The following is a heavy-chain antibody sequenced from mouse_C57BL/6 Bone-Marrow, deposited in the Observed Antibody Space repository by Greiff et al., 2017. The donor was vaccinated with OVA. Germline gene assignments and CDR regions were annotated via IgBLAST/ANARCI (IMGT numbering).Heavy chain of an antibody. D-gene: IGHD6-2*01. Sequence: QVQLQQSGPELVKPGASVKISCKASGYSFTSYYIHWVKQRPGQGLEWIGWIYPGSGNTKYNEKFKGKATLTADTSSSTAYMQLSSLTSEDSAVYYCARDLCRYYYAMDYWGQGTSVTVSS. CDR1: GYSFTSYY. CDR2: IYPGSGNT. J-gene: IGHJ4*01. CDR3: ARDLCRYYYAMDY. V-gene: IGHV1-66*01.